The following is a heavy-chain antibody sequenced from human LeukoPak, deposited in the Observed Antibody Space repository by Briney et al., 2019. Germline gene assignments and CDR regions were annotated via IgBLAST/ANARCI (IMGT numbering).Heavy chain of an antibody. D-gene: IGHD4-23*01. V-gene: IGHV4-59*01. CDR1: GGSISRYY. CDR3: ARDLLRWYQTPGD. CDR2: FDNSDST. J-gene: IGHJ4*02. Sequence: SETLSLTCIVSGGSISRYYWSWIRQPPGKGLEWVGYFDNSDSTNYNPSLKNRVTISVDTSKNQFSLKLSSVTAADTAVYYCARDLLRWYQTPGDWGQGTLVTVSS.